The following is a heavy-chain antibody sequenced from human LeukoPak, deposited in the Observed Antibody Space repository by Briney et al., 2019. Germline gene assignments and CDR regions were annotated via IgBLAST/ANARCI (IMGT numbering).Heavy chain of an antibody. Sequence: SVKVSCKASGYTFTSYGISWVRQAPGQGLEWMGRIIPILGIANYAQKFQGRVTITADKSTSTAYMELSSLRSEDTAVYYCARVRDSSGYYGSWGQGTLVTVSS. V-gene: IGHV1-69*04. D-gene: IGHD3-22*01. J-gene: IGHJ5*02. CDR3: ARVRDSSGYYGS. CDR2: IIPILGIA. CDR1: GYTFTSYG.